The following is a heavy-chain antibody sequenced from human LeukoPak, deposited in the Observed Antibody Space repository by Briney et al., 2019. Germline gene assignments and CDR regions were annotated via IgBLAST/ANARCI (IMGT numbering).Heavy chain of an antibody. J-gene: IGHJ3*02. D-gene: IGHD2-21*01. CDR2: LGNGPNNG. CDR1: GFIFNNYG. CDR3: AKVSPNCGGDCYFLGAFDI. V-gene: IGHV3-30*02. Sequence: PGGSLRLSCVGSGFIFNNYGIHWVRQAPGKGLEWVAFLGNGPNNGYYADSVKGRITISRDNSKNTLYLQMNSLRAEDTAVYYCAKVSPNCGGDCYFLGAFDIWGQGTMVTVSS.